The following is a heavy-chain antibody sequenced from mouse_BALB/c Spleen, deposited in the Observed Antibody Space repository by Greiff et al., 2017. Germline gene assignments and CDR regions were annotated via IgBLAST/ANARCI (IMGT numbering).Heavy chain of an antibody. Sequence: VQLQQSGAELVRPGASVKLSCKASGYTFTSYWINWVKQRPGQGLEWIGNIYPSDSYTNYNQKFKDKATLTVDKSSSTAYMQLSSPTSEDSAVYYCTSYYGSSPGYFDYWGQGTTLTVSS. V-gene: IGHV1-69*02. CDR3: TSYYGSSPGYFDY. CDR2: IYPSDSYT. J-gene: IGHJ2*01. D-gene: IGHD1-1*01. CDR1: GYTFTSYW.